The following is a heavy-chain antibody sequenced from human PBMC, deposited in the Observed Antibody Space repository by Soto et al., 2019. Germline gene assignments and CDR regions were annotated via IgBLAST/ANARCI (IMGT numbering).Heavy chain of an antibody. J-gene: IGHJ6*02. CDR3: ARGKRGRSRYRGEEKFYYYGMDV. D-gene: IGHD6-13*01. V-gene: IGHV4-34*01. CDR2: IHHSGST. Sequence: SETLSLTCAVYGESFSGHYWTWVRQTPGKGLEWIGEIHHSGSTNYNPSLKSRVTISVDTSKNQFSLNLSSVNAADTAVYYCARGKRGRSRYRGEEKFYYYGMDVWGQGTTVTVSS. CDR1: GESFSGHY.